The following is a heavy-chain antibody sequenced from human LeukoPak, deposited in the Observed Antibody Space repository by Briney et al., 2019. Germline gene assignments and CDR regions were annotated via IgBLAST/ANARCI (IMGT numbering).Heavy chain of an antibody. Sequence: SETLSLTCTVAAGSINSGGYFWTWVRQQPGEGLEWIVYIWNSGNSYYNPSLSSRVIISADSSKSTFSLKLSSVTVADTAVYYCARYHCGSTYCPGVDFYGQGTLVTVSS. CDR3: ARYHCGSTYCPGVDF. CDR2: IWNSGNS. D-gene: IGHD2-2*01. J-gene: IGHJ4*02. CDR1: AGSINSGGYF. V-gene: IGHV4-31*03.